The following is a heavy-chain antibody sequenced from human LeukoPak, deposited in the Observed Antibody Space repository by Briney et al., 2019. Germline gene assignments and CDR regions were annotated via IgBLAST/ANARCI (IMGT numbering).Heavy chain of an antibody. Sequence: GSLRLSCAASGFTSSSYAMSWVRQAPGKGLEWVSAISGSGGSTYYADSVKARFTISRDNSKNTLYLQMNSLRAEDTAVYYCAKDRSIVVVVAAEGWGQGTLVTVSS. J-gene: IGHJ4*02. CDR3: AKDRSIVVVVAAEG. V-gene: IGHV3-23*01. CDR1: GFTSSSYA. CDR2: ISGSGGST. D-gene: IGHD2-15*01.